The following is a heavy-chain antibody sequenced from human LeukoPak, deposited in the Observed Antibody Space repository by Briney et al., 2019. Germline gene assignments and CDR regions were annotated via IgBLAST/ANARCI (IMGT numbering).Heavy chain of an antibody. CDR2: INHSGST. V-gene: IGHV4-34*01. D-gene: IGHD4-11*01. Sequence: SETLSLTCAVYGGSLSGYYWSWIRQPPGKGLEWIGEINHSGSTNYNPSLKSRVTISVDTSKNQFSLKLTSVTAADTAVYYCASGAYSYYYMDVWGKGTTVTISS. CDR1: GGSLSGYY. J-gene: IGHJ6*03. CDR3: ASGAYSYYYMDV.